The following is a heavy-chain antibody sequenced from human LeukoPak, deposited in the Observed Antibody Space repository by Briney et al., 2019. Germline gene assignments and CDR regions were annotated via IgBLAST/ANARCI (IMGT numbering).Heavy chain of an antibody. CDR3: ARQYYGSGSYRANYYYYYYMDV. CDR2: IYTSGST. D-gene: IGHD3-10*01. V-gene: IGHV4-4*07. CDR1: GGSISTYY. J-gene: IGHJ6*03. Sequence: SETLSLTCTVSGGSISTYYWNWIRQPAGKGLEWIGRIYTSGSTNYNPSLKSRVTMSVDTSKNQFSLKLSSVTAADTAVYYCARQYYGSGSYRANYYYYYYMDVWGKGTTVTVSS.